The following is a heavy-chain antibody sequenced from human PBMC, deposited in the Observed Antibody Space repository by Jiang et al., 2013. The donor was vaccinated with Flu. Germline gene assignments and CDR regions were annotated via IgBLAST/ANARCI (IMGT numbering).Heavy chain of an antibody. CDR1: GDSVYSNSA. Sequence: QTLSLTCAISGDSVYSNSAWNWIRQSPSRGLEWLGRTYYRSKWYNDYAVSVKSRISINPDTSKNQFSLQLNSVTPEDTAVYYCARAVGYFDYWGQGTLVTVSS. CDR2: TYYRSKWYN. D-gene: IGHD1-26*01. CDR3: ARAVGYFDY. J-gene: IGHJ4*02. V-gene: IGHV6-1*01.